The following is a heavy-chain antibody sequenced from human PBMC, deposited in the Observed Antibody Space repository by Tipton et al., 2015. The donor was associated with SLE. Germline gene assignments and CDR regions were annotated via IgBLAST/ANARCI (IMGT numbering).Heavy chain of an antibody. CDR2: FYSSGNT. D-gene: IGHD2-21*02. CDR3: ARGGVVVTGRDSYYYGLDV. Sequence: TLSLTCVVSGYSISSGYYWGWIRQPAGRGLELIGFFYSSGNTNHNPSLNSRVTISVDTSKNQFSLNLSSVTAADTAVYYCARGGVVVTGRDSYYYGLDVWGQGTTVTVSS. CDR1: GYSISSGYY. J-gene: IGHJ6*02. V-gene: IGHV4-61*02.